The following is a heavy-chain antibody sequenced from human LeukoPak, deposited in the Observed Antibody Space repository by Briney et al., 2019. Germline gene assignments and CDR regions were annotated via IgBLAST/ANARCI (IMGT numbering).Heavy chain of an antibody. CDR2: ISGSGSST. J-gene: IGHJ5*02. V-gene: IGHV3-23*01. CDR1: GFIFNNYA. Sequence: GGSLRLSCAASGFIFNNYAMTWVRLAPGRGLEWVSGISGSGSSTYYADSVKGRFGISRDNSKNALYLQMNSLRAEDTAEYYCAKLGNDNVWGTYRDNWFDPWGQGTLVIVSS. D-gene: IGHD3-16*02. CDR3: AKLGNDNVWGTYRDNWFDP.